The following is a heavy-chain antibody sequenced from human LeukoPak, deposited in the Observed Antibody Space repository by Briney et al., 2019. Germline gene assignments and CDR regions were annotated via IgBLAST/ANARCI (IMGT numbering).Heavy chain of an antibody. Sequence: PSETLSLTCSVSGDSISGSSYYWGWIRQPPGKGLEWIGSIYYSGSTYYNPSLKSRVIISVDTSKNQFSLKLSSVTAADTAVYYCASSDSSGYYYFDYWGQGTLVTVSS. D-gene: IGHD3-22*01. CDR2: IYYSGST. CDR3: ASSDSSGYYYFDY. J-gene: IGHJ4*02. CDR1: GDSISGSSYY. V-gene: IGHV4-39*07.